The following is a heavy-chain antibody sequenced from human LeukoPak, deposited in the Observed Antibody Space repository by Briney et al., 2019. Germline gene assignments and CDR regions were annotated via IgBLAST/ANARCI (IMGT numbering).Heavy chain of an antibody. CDR1: GGTFSSYA. Sequence: SVNVSCKASGGTFSSYAISWVRQAPGQGLEWMGGIIPIFGTANYAQKFQGRVTITADESTSTAYMELSSLRSEDTAVYYCARGRYVGLRGWLPHGDLSAFDIWGQGTMVTVSS. D-gene: IGHD5-24*01. J-gene: IGHJ3*02. CDR3: ARGRYVGLRGWLPHGDLSAFDI. V-gene: IGHV1-69*13. CDR2: IIPIFGTA.